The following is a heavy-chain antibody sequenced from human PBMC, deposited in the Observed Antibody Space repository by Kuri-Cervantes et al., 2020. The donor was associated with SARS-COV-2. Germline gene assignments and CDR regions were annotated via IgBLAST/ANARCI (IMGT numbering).Heavy chain of an antibody. Sequence: GGSLRLSCAASGFTFSDYYMSWVRQAPGKGLEWIAYISQSSRFTDYADSVKGRFIISRDNAKNSLYLQMNSLRAEDTALYYCAKAFYGGNRGGVDYWGQGTLVTVSS. V-gene: IGHV3-11*05. D-gene: IGHD4-23*01. CDR3: AKAFYGGNRGGVDY. CDR1: GFTFSDYY. J-gene: IGHJ4*02. CDR2: ISQSSRFT.